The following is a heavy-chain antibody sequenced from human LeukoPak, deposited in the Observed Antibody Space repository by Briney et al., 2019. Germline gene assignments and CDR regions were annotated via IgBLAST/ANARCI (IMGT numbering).Heavy chain of an antibody. D-gene: IGHD4-17*01. CDR2: ISGSGGST. J-gene: IGHJ4*02. V-gene: IGHV3-23*01. CDR3: AGCTATVTTTSHYFDY. Sequence: PGASLRLSCAASGFTFSSYAMSWVRQAPGKGLEWVSAISGSGGSTYYADSVKGRFTISRDNSKNTLYLQMNSLRAEDTAVYYCAGCTATVTTTSHYFDYWGQGTLVTVSS. CDR1: GFTFSSYA.